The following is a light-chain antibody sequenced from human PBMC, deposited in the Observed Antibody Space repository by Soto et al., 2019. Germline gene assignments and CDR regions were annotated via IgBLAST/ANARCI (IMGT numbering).Light chain of an antibody. J-gene: IGLJ1*01. V-gene: IGLV2-14*01. CDR3: SSYSISTAYL. Sequence: SALAQPAPVSGSPGQSITISCTGTSSDVGGYDYVSWYQLHPGKAPKLMVFEVSNRPSGVSYRFSGSKSGNTASLTISGLQAEDEADYFCSSYSISTAYLFGTGTKVTVL. CDR1: SSDVGGYDY. CDR2: EVS.